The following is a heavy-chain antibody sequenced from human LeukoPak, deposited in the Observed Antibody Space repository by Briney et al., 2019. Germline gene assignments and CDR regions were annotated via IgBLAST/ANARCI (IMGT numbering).Heavy chain of an antibody. CDR3: ARVPSYYRDFDY. D-gene: IGHD1-14*01. V-gene: IGHV3-74*01. J-gene: IGHJ4*02. Sequence: GGSLRLSCAAFGFTFSSYWMHWVRQAPGKGLVWVSRINRDGSSTSYADSVKGRFTISRDNAKNTLYLQMNSLRAEDTAVYYCARVPSYYRDFDYWGQGTLVTVSS. CDR1: GFTFSSYW. CDR2: INRDGSST.